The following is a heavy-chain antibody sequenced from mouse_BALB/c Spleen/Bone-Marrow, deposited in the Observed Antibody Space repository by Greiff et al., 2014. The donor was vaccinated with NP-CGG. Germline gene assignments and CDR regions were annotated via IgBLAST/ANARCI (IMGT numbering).Heavy chain of an antibody. CDR2: IAPANGNT. Sequence: VQLKESGAELVKPGASVKLSCTASGFNIKDAYMHWVKQRPAQGLEWIGRIAPANGNTEYDPKFLDKATITADTSSNTAYLQLSSLTSEDTAVYYCARSPGEANYWGQGTLVTVSA. V-gene: IGHV14-3*02. J-gene: IGHJ3*01. CDR3: ARSPGEANY. CDR1: GFNIKDAY.